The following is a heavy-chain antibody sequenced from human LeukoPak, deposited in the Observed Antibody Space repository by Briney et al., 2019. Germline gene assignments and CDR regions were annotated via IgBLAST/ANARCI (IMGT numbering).Heavy chain of an antibody. CDR1: GGSISSSSYY. V-gene: IGHV4-61*01. CDR3: ARVSIAATGGTFDI. Sequence: SETLFLTCTVSGGSISSSSYYWSWIRQPPGKGLEWIGYIYYIGSTSYNPSLKSRVTMSVDTSKNQFSLKLSSVTAADTAVYYCARVSIAATGGTFDIWGQGTMVTVSS. D-gene: IGHD6-13*01. J-gene: IGHJ3*02. CDR2: IYYIGST.